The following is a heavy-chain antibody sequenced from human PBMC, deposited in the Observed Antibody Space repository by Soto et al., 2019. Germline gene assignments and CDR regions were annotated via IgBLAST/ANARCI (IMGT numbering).Heavy chain of an antibody. V-gene: IGHV3-48*01. CDR1: GFAFSNYS. J-gene: IGHJ4*02. D-gene: IGHD3-3*01. CDR2: IRSSGSTT. Sequence: PGGSLRLSCVASGFAFSNYSMNWVRQAPGKGLEWVSYIRSSGSTTYYAGSVKGRFTISRDNSKNTLYLQMNSLRAEDTAVYYCAKSKVLEWLFAPFDYWGQGTLVTVSS. CDR3: AKSKVLEWLFAPFDY.